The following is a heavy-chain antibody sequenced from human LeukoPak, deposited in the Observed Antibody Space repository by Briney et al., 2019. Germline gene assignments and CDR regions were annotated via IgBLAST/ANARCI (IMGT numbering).Heavy chain of an antibody. CDR1: GGSLSSSNW. CDR2: IYHSGST. CDR3: ARSLYGSGTHSNY. V-gene: IGHV4-4*02. Sequence: SGTLSLTCAVSGGSLSSSNWWSWVRQPPGKGLEWIGEIYHSGSTNYNPSLKSRVTISVDKSKNQFSLKLSSVTAADTAVYYCARSLYGSGTHSNYWGQGTLVTVSS. J-gene: IGHJ4*02. D-gene: IGHD3-10*01.